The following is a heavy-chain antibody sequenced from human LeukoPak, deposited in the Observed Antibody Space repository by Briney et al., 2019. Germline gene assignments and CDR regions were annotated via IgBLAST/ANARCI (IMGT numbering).Heavy chain of an antibody. CDR2: IIPIFATT. Sequence: SVKVSCXASGGTFSSYAISWVRQAPGQGLEWMGRIIPIFATTNYAQKFQGRVSITTDESTSTTYMELSSLRSEDTAVYYCARGKYVDTGMAPSVYYYYYYMDVWGIGTTVTVSS. CDR1: GGTFSSYA. D-gene: IGHD5-18*01. CDR3: ARGKYVDTGMAPSVYYYYYYMDV. J-gene: IGHJ6*03. V-gene: IGHV1-69*05.